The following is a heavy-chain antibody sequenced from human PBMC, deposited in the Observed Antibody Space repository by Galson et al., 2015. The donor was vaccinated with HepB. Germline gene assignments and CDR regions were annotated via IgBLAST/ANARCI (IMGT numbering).Heavy chain of an antibody. D-gene: IGHD1-26*01. CDR3: ARGEWEALDY. Sequence: SLRLSCAASGFTFSSYSMNWVRQAPGKGLEWVSYISSSSSTIYYADSVKGRFTISRDNAKNSLYLQMNSLRAEDTAVYYCARGEWEALDYWGQGTLVTVSS. V-gene: IGHV3-48*04. CDR2: ISSSSSTI. J-gene: IGHJ4*02. CDR1: GFTFSSYS.